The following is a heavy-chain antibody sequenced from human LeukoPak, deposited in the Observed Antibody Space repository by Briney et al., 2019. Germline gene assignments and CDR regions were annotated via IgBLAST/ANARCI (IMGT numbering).Heavy chain of an antibody. V-gene: IGHV4-31*03. Sequence: PSQTLSLTCTGSGGSIGSGGYHWNWIRLHPGKGLEWIGYIYYSGSPYCNPALKSRVTISVDTSKNQFSLKLTSVAAADTAVYYCARGVLVAGAFDIWGQGTMVTVSS. CDR3: ARGVLVAGAFDI. D-gene: IGHD3-3*01. CDR2: IYYSGSP. CDR1: GGSIGSGGYH. J-gene: IGHJ3*02.